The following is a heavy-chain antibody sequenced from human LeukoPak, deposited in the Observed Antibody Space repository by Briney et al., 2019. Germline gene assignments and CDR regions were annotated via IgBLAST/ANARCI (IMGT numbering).Heavy chain of an antibody. J-gene: IGHJ6*03. CDR3: ARDPYSGSYGNYYYYYMDV. CDR1: GFTFSSYN. CDR2: ITSGSSYI. V-gene: IGHV3-21*01. D-gene: IGHD1-26*01. Sequence: GGSLRLSCAASGFTFSSYNMNWVRQAPGKGLEWVSSITSGSSYIYYADSVKGRFTISRDNAKNSLYLQMNSLRAEDTAVYYCARDPYSGSYGNYYYYYMDVWGKGTTVTISS.